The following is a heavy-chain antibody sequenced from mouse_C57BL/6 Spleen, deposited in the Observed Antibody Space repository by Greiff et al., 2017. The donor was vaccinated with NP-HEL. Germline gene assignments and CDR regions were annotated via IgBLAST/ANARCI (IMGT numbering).Heavy chain of an antibody. CDR3: ASPRWLLAWFAY. D-gene: IGHD2-3*01. V-gene: IGHV1-64*01. J-gene: IGHJ3*01. CDR1: GYTFTSYW. CDR2: IHPNSGST. Sequence: VQLQQPGAELVKPGASVTLSCKASGYTFTSYWMHWVKQRPGQGLEWIGMIHPNSGSTNYNEKFKSKATLTVDKSSSTAYMQLSSLTSEDSAVYYCASPRWLLAWFAYWGQGTLVTVSA.